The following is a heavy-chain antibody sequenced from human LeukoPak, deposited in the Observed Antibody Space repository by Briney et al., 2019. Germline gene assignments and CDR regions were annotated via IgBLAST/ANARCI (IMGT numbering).Heavy chain of an antibody. D-gene: IGHD1-20*01. Sequence: SETLSLTCAVYGGSFSGYYWSWIRKPPGKGLEWIGEINQSGSTNYNPSLKSRVTISGDTSNNQFSLKLTSVTAADTAVYYCARGITGYVHWGQGTLVTVS. CDR2: INQSGST. CDR3: ARGITGYVH. J-gene: IGHJ4*02. CDR1: GGSFSGYY. V-gene: IGHV4-34*01.